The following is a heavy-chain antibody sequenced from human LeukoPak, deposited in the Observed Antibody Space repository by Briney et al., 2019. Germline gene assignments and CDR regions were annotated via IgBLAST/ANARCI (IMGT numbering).Heavy chain of an antibody. CDR3: ARAPRITIFGVVILKDNCYYYMDV. CDR1: GDSITNNNFY. CDR2: VYYSGST. Sequence: SETLSLTCSVSGDSITNNNFYWVWLRQTPGKGLECIGSVYYSGSTYSNPSLKSRVTISADTSKNQFSLKLSSVTAADTAVYYCARAPRITIFGVVILKDNCYYYMDVWGKGTTVTVSS. J-gene: IGHJ6*03. D-gene: IGHD3-3*01. V-gene: IGHV4-39*07.